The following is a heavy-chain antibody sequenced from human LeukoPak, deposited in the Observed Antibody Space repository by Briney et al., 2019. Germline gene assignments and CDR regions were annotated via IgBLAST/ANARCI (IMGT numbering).Heavy chain of an antibody. CDR2: ISGSGGTT. CDR3: AKGTAGTEFYYHMDF. CDR1: GFTFNKYV. J-gene: IGHJ6*03. D-gene: IGHD6-13*01. V-gene: IGHV3-23*01. Sequence: PGGSLRLSCAASGFTFNKYVMSWVRQAPGKGLEWLSSISGSGGTTFYADSVKGRFTISRDNSDNTLSLQMNNLRIEDTAAYFCAKGTAGTEFYYHMDFWGKGTTVAVSS.